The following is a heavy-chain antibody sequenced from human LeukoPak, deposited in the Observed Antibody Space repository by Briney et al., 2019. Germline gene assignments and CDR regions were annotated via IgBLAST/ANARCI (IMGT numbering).Heavy chain of an antibody. CDR2: ISWNGGSI. V-gene: IGHV3-9*01. D-gene: IGHD3-10*01. CDR1: GFTFDDYA. Sequence: GRSLRLSCAASGFTFDDYAMHWVRQAPGKGLEWVSGISWNGGSIGYADSVKSRFTISRDNAKNSLYLQMNSLRAEDTALYYCAQGAITMVRGVIISLDAFDIWGQGTMVTVSS. CDR3: AQGAITMVRGVIISLDAFDI. J-gene: IGHJ3*02.